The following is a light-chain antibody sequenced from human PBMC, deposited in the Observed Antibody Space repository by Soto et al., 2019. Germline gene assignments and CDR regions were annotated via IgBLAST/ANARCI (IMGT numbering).Light chain of an antibody. J-gene: IGLJ1*01. V-gene: IGLV2-14*01. CDR2: EVS. CDR1: SSDVGAFNY. Sequence: QSVLNQSSSVSESPGQSITISCSGTSSDVGAFNYVSWYQQHPGKAPKVMIYEVSYRPSGVSNRFSGSKSGNTASLAISGLQAEDEADYYCSSYTTYSTLGVFGTGTKGTVL. CDR3: SSYTTYSTLGV.